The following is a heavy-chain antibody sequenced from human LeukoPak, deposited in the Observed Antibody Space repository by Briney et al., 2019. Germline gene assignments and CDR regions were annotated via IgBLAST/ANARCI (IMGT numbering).Heavy chain of an antibody. CDR2: IYYSGST. V-gene: IGHV4-39*01. D-gene: IGHD6-6*01. J-gene: IGHJ4*02. CDR1: GGSISSSSYY. Sequence: SETLSLTCTVSGGSISSSSYYWGWIRQPPGKGLEWIGSIYYSGSTYYNPSLKSRVTISVDTSKNQFSLKLSSVTAADTAVYYCARFIAARDYWGQGNLVTVSS. CDR3: ARFIAARDY.